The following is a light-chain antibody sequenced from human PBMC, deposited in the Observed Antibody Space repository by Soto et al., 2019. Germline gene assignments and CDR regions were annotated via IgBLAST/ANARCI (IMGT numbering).Light chain of an antibody. V-gene: IGKV1-5*01. CDR2: DAS. J-gene: IGKJ4*01. CDR3: HQYNSYHT. CDR1: QSVNSL. Sequence: DIQMTQSPSTLSAFVGDRVTITCRASQSVNSLLAWYQQRPGKAPKLLIYDASTLESGVPSRFSGSGSGTEFTLTISSLQPDDFATYYCHQYNSYHTFGGGTKVDNK.